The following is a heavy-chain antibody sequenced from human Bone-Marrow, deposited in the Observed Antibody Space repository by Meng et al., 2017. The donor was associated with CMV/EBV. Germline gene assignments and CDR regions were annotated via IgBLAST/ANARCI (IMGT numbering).Heavy chain of an antibody. CDR2: IYYSGST. Sequence: SETLSLTCTVSGGSVSSGSYYWSWIRQPPGKGLEWIGYIYYSGSTNYNPSLKSRVTISVDTSKNQFSLKLSSVTAADTAVYYCARRLGPSYFDYWGQGTLVTVSS. V-gene: IGHV4-61*01. CDR1: GGSVSSGSYY. J-gene: IGHJ4*02. CDR3: ARRLGPSYFDY. D-gene: IGHD6-6*01.